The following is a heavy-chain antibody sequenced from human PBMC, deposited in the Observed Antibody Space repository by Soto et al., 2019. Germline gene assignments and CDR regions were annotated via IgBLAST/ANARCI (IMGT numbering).Heavy chain of an antibody. CDR1: GGSISSGDYY. V-gene: IGHV4-30-4*08. J-gene: IGHJ4*02. D-gene: IGHD6-13*01. CDR3: ASRHSSPYFDY. CDR2: IYYSGST. Sequence: PSETLSLTCTVSGGSISSGDYYWSWIRQPPGKGLEWIGYIYYSGSTYYNPSLKSRVTTSVDTSKNQFYLKLNSVTAADTAVYYCASRHSSPYFDYWGQGTLVTVSS.